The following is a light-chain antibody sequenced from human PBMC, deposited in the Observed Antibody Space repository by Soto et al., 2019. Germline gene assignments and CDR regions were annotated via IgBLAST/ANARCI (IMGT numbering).Light chain of an antibody. CDR1: QSICSY. J-gene: IGKJ1*01. CDR3: QQSYSTPA. Sequence: DIQMTQSPSSLSASVGDRVTITCRTSQSICSYLNWYQQKPGKAPKVLIYAPSSLQSGVPSRFSGSGSGTDFTLTISSLQPEDFATYYCQQSYSTPAFGQGTKVEIK. V-gene: IGKV1-39*01. CDR2: APS.